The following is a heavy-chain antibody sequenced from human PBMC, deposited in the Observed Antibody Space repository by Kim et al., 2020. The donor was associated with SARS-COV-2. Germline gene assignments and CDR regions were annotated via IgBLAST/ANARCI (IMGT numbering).Heavy chain of an antibody. V-gene: IGHV4-39*01. CDR3: ARLVVVDSSSWQYNWFDP. D-gene: IGHD6-13*01. CDR1: GGSISSSSYY. CDR2: IYYSGST. J-gene: IGHJ5*02. Sequence: SETLSLTCTVSGGSISSSSYYWGWIRQPPGKGLEWIGSIYYSGSTYYNPSLKSRVTISVDTSKNQFSLKLSSVTAADTAVYYCARLVVVDSSSWQYNWFDPWGQGTLVTVSS.